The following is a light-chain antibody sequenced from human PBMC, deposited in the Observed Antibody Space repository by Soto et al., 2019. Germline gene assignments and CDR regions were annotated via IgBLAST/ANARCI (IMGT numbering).Light chain of an antibody. V-gene: IGKV1-5*01. CDR2: DAS. J-gene: IGKJ1*01. CDR1: QSISNW. Sequence: DIQLTQSPSTRSASVGDRVTLTCRASQSISNWLAWYQQKPGKAPKLLIYDASSLESGVPSRFSGSGSGTEFTLTISSLQPDDSATYYCQQYNSYWTFGQGTKVDI. CDR3: QQYNSYWT.